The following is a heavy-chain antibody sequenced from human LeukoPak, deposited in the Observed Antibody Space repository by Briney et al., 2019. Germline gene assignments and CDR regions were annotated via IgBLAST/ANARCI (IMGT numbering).Heavy chain of an antibody. CDR2: IIPIFGTA. J-gene: IGHJ5*02. CDR3: ARGGVIYDSYNWFDP. Sequence: ASVKVSCKASGGTFSSYAISWVRQAPGQGLEWMGGIIPIFGTANYAQKFQGRVTVTRDTSTSTVYMELSSLRSEDTAVYYCARGGVIYDSYNWFDPWGQGTLVTVSS. CDR1: GGTFSSYA. V-gene: IGHV1-69*05. D-gene: IGHD3-3*01.